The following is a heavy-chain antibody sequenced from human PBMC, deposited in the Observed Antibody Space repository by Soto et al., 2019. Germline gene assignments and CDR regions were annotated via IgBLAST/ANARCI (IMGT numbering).Heavy chain of an antibody. CDR3: ARGPVVATLYYFDY. V-gene: IGHV4-31*03. Sequence: QVQLQESGPGLVKPSQTLSLTCTVSGGSISSGGYYWSWIRQHPGKGLEWIGYIYYSGSTYYNPSLKSRVTISVDTSKDQFSLKLSSVTAADTAVYYCARGPVVATLYYFDYWGQGTLVTVSS. D-gene: IGHD2-15*01. CDR2: IYYSGST. CDR1: GGSISSGGYY. J-gene: IGHJ4*02.